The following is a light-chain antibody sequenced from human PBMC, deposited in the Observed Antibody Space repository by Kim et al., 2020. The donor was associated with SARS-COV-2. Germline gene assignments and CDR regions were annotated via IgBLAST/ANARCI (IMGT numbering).Light chain of an antibody. CDR1: QSVSSN. V-gene: IGKV3-15*01. CDR3: QQHAT. CDR2: GAS. Sequence: EIVMTQSPATLSVSPGERATLSCRASQSVSSNLAWYQQKPGQAPRLLIYGASTRATGIPARFSGSGSGTEFTLTISSLQSEDFAVYYCQQHATFGQGTKLEI. J-gene: IGKJ2*01.